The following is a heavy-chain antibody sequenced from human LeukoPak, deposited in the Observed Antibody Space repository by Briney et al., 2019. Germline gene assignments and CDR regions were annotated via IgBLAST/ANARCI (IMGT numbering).Heavy chain of an antibody. CDR1: GYTFIGYY. J-gene: IGHJ5*02. CDR3: ARGQPYGDYNYFDP. V-gene: IGHV1-2*06. CDR2: INPSTGGT. D-gene: IGHD4-17*01. Sequence: ASVKVSCKASGYTFIGYYMHWVRQAPGQGLEWMGRINPSTGGTNSAQKFQGRVTMTRDTSISTAYMELSRLTSYDTAIYYCARGQPYGDYNYFDPWGQGTLVTVSS.